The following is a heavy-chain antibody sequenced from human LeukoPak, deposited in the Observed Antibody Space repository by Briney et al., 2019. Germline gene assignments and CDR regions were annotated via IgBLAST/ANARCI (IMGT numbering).Heavy chain of an antibody. Sequence: GGSLRLSCAASGFTFSSYGMHWVRQAPGKGLEWVAVISYDGSNKYYADPVKGRFTISRDNSKNTLYLQMNSLRVEDTAVYYCAREEYSTSFDYWGQGTLVTVSP. CDR2: ISYDGSNK. J-gene: IGHJ4*02. D-gene: IGHD6-6*01. CDR1: GFTFSSYG. V-gene: IGHV3-30*03. CDR3: AREEYSTSFDY.